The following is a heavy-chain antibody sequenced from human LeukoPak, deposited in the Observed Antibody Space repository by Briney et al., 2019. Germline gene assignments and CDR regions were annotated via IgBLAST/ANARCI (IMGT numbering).Heavy chain of an antibody. CDR3: ARVGSDYYDSSGYYFDY. J-gene: IGHJ4*02. CDR1: GYTFTSYG. CDR2: ISAYNGNT. Sequence: ASVKVSCKASGYTFTSYGISWVRQAPGQGLEWMGWISAYNGNTNYAQKLQGRVTMTKDTSTSTAYMELRSLRSDDTAVYYCARVGSDYYDSSGYYFDYWGQGTLVTVSS. V-gene: IGHV1-18*01. D-gene: IGHD3-22*01.